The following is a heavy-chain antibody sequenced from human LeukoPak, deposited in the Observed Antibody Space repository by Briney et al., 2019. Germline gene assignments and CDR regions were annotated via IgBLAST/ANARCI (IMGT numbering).Heavy chain of an antibody. D-gene: IGHD3-16*01. J-gene: IGHJ4*02. CDR1: GFTFSSYG. CDR3: ARDDKGLAGTFDY. CDR2: IRYDGSNK. V-gene: IGHV3-30*02. Sequence: GGSLRLSCAASGFTFSSYGMHWVRQAPGKGLEWVAFIRYDGSNKYYADSVKGRFTISRDNAKNSLYLQVNSLRAEDTAVYYCARDDKGLAGTFDYWGQGTLVTVSS.